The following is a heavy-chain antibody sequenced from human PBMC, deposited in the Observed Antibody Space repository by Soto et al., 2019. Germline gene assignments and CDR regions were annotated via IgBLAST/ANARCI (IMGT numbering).Heavy chain of an antibody. CDR1: GFTFSSYA. Sequence: PGGSLRLSCSASGFTFSSYAMHWVRQAPGKGLEYVSAISSNGGSTYYADSVKGRFTISRDNSKNTLYLQTSSLRAEDTAVYYCVKGRSSITMIVVVSPYWGQGTLVTVSS. V-gene: IGHV3-64D*08. CDR2: ISSNGGST. J-gene: IGHJ4*02. CDR3: VKGRSSITMIVVVSPY. D-gene: IGHD3-22*01.